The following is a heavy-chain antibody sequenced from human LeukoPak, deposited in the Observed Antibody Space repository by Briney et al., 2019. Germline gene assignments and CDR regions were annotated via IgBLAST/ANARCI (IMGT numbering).Heavy chain of an antibody. Sequence: ASVKVSCKASGYTFTGYYTHWVRQAPGQGLEWMGRINPNSGGTNYAQKFQGRVTMTRDTSISTAYMELSRLRSDDTAVYYCARVRWLVLRTGDFDYWGQGTLVTVSS. CDR3: ARVRWLVLRTGDFDY. CDR1: GYTFTGYY. D-gene: IGHD6-19*01. CDR2: INPNSGGT. V-gene: IGHV1-2*06. J-gene: IGHJ4*02.